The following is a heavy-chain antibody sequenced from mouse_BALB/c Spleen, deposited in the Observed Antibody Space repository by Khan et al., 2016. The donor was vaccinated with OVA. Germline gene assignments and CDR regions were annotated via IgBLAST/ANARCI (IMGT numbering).Heavy chain of an antibody. D-gene: IGHD1-2*01. CDR2: IYPNNGDT. J-gene: IGHJ3*01. V-gene: IGHV1S29*02. CDR3: SRSGYGSFAY. Sequence: EVQLQESGPELVKPGASVKISCKASGYTFTDYNMDWVKQSHGKSLEWIGYIYPNNGDTGYNQTFKTKATLTVDNSSSTAYMELRSLTSEDSAVYYCSRSGYGSFAYWGQGTLVTVAA. CDR1: GYTFTDYN.